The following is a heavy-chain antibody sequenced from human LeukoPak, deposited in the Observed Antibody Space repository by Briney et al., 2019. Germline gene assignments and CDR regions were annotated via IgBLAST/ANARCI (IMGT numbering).Heavy chain of an antibody. V-gene: IGHV1-8*01. CDR2: MNPNSGNT. D-gene: IGHD1-7*01. CDR3: ARWAGTTGAYFDY. CDR1: GYTFTGYD. J-gene: IGHJ4*02. Sequence: ASVKVSCKASGYTFTGYDINWVRQATGQGLEWMGWMNPNSGNTGYAQRFQGRVTMTRNTSISTAYMELSSLRSEDTAVYYCARWAGTTGAYFDYWGQGTLVTVSS.